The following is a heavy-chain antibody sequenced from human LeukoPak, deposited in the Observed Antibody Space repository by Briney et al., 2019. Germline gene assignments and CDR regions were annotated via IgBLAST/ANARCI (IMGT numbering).Heavy chain of an antibody. CDR2: IYHSGST. J-gene: IGHJ6*02. D-gene: IGHD1-26*01. CDR1: GGSISSSNW. CDR3: ARGSGSYYFPYYYYGMDV. V-gene: IGHV4-4*02. Sequence: SETLSLTCAVSGGSISSSNWWSWVRQPPGKGLEWIGEIYHSGSTNYNPSLKSRVTISVDKSKNQFSLKLSSVTAADTAVYYCARGSGSYYFPYYYYGMDVWGQGTTVTVSS.